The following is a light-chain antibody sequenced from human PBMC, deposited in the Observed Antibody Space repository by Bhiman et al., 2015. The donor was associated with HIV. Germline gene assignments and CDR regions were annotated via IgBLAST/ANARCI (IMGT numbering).Light chain of an antibody. J-gene: IGLJ3*02. Sequence: SALTQPPSASGSPGQSVTISCTGTSRDVGYYDFVSWYQQHPGKAPKLMIYAVNERPSGVPDRFSGSIDSSSNSASLIISGLKTDDEADYYCQSYDTNNPWVFGGGTKLTVL. V-gene: IGLV2-8*01. CDR1: SRDVGYYDF. CDR2: AVN. CDR3: QSYDTNNPWV.